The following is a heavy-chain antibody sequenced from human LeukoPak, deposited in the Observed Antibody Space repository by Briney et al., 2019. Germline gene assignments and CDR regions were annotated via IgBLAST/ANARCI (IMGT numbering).Heavy chain of an antibody. CDR2: IYSGGST. D-gene: IGHD3-9*01. CDR1: GFTVSSNY. V-gene: IGHV3-53*01. CDR3: AKDLSNYNISKYDGFDI. J-gene: IGHJ3*02. Sequence: QTGGSLRLSCAASGFTVSSNYMSWVRQAPGKGLEWVSVIYSGGSTYYADSVKGRFTISRDNSKNTLYLQMNSLRAEDTAVYYCAKDLSNYNISKYDGFDIWGQGTMVTVSS.